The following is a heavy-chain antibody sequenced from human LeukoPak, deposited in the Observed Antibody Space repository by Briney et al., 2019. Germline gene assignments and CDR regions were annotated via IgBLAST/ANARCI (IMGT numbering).Heavy chain of an antibody. D-gene: IGHD3-22*01. CDR2: IIPIFGTA. CDR3: ASSPYYYDSSGPYYYYMDV. J-gene: IGHJ6*03. V-gene: IGHV1-69*13. CDR1: GYTFTSYG. Sequence: SVKVSCKASGYTFTSYGVSWVRQAPGQGLEWMGGIIPIFGTANYAQKFQGRVTITADESTSTAYMALSSLRSEDTAVYYCASSPYYYDSSGPYYYYMDVWGKGTTVTVSS.